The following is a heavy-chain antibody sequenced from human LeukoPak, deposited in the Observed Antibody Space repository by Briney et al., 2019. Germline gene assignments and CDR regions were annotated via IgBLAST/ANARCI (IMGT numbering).Heavy chain of an antibody. V-gene: IGHV4-39*01. D-gene: IGHD3-3*01. CDR3: ARLGRTYYDFWSGP. CDR1: GGSISSSTYY. CDR2: IYYRGST. J-gene: IGHJ5*02. Sequence: PSETLSLTCTVSGGSISSSTYYWGWIRQPPGKGLEWIGTIYYRGSTYYNPSLKSRDTISVDTSKNQFSLKLTSVTAADTAVYYCARLGRTYYDFWSGPWGQGTLVTVSS.